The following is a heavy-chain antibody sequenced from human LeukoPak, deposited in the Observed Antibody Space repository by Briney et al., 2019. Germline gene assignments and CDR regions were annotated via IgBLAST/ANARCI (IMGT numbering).Heavy chain of an antibody. Sequence: GGSLRLSCAASGFTFDDYAMHWVRQAPGEGLEWVSGISWNSGSIGYADSVKGRFTISRDNAKNSLYLQMNSLRAEDTALYYCAKGGGSLIGAFDIWGQGTMVTVSS. J-gene: IGHJ3*02. D-gene: IGHD2-15*01. CDR2: ISWNSGSI. CDR3: AKGGGSLIGAFDI. V-gene: IGHV3-9*01. CDR1: GFTFDDYA.